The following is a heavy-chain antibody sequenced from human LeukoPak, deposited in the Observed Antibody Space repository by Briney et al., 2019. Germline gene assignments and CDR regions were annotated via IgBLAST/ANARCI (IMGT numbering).Heavy chain of an antibody. CDR1: GGTFSSYA. V-gene: IGHV1-69*13. Sequence: ASVKVSCKASGGTFSSYAISWVRQAPGQGLEWMGGIIPIFGTANYAQKFQGRVTITADESTSTAYMELSRLRSDDTAVYYCARDLYYYGSGSYYKGYYYYYMDVWGKGTTVTISS. CDR2: IIPIFGTA. J-gene: IGHJ6*03. CDR3: ARDLYYYGSGSYYKGYYYYYMDV. D-gene: IGHD3-10*01.